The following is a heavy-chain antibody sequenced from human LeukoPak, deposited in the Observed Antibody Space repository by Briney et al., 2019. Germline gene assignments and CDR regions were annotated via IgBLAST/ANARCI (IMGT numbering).Heavy chain of an antibody. CDR3: TRLPPEVDSGWQNWFDP. CDR1: GDSISSSNCY. D-gene: IGHD6-19*01. V-gene: IGHV4-39*07. Sequence: SETLSLTCTVSGDSISSSNCYWGWIRQPPGKGLEWIGEINHSGSTNYNPSLKSRVTISVDTSKNQFSLKLSSVTAADTAMYYCTRLPPEVDSGWQNWFDPWGRGTLVTVSS. CDR2: INHSGST. J-gene: IGHJ5*02.